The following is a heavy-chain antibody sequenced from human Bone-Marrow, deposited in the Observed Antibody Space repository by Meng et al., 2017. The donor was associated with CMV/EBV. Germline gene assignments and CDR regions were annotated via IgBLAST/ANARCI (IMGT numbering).Heavy chain of an antibody. CDR3: AREEVVPAPKRWFDP. CDR2: ISAYNGNT. CDR1: GYTFTSYG. V-gene: IGHV1-18*01. J-gene: IGHJ5*02. Sequence: ASVKVSCKASGYTFTSYGISRVRQAPGQGLEWMGWISAYNGNTNYAQKLQGRVTMTTDTSTSTAYMELRSLRSDDTAVYYCAREEVVPAPKRWFDPWGQGTLVTVSS. D-gene: IGHD2-2*01.